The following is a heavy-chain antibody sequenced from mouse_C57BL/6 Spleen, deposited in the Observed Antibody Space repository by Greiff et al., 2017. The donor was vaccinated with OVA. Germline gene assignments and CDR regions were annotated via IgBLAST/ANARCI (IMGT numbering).Heavy chain of an antibody. Sequence: EVQLQESGPELVKPGASVKIPCKASGYTFTDYNMDWVKQSHGKSLEWIGDINPNNGGTIYNQKFKGKATLTVDKSSSTAYMELRSLTSEDTAVYYCARARYDGSTTLDGYFDVWGTGTTVTVSS. D-gene: IGHD2-3*01. CDR3: ARARYDGSTTLDGYFDV. CDR2: INPNNGGT. V-gene: IGHV1-18*01. J-gene: IGHJ1*03. CDR1: GYTFTDYN.